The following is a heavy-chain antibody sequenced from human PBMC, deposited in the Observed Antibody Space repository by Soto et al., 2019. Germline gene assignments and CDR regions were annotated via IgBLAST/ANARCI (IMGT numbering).Heavy chain of an antibody. CDR1: GGSISSGGYY. CDR2: IYYSGST. J-gene: IGHJ3*02. V-gene: IGHV4-31*03. Sequence: PSETLSLTCTVSGGSISSGGYYWSWIRQHPGKGLEWIGYIYYSGSTYYNPSLKSRVTISVDTSKNQFSLKLSSLTAADTAVYYCARFPHYYDHSGYYAAFDIWGQGITVTVSS. CDR3: ARFPHYYDHSGYYAAFDI. D-gene: IGHD3-22*01.